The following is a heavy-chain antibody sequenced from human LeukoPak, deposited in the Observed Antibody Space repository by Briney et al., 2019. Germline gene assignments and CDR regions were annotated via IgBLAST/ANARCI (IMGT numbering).Heavy chain of an antibody. CDR1: GFTFNTCG. Sequence: GGSLRLSCAASGFTFNTCGMNWVRQAPGKGLEWVSSISSSGTYIYYADSVKGRFTISRDNAKNSLYLQMNSLRAEDTALYYCAREPIFGVVIPFDHWGQGTLVTVSA. CDR3: AREPIFGVVIPFDH. D-gene: IGHD3-3*01. CDR2: ISSSGTYI. J-gene: IGHJ4*02. V-gene: IGHV3-21*01.